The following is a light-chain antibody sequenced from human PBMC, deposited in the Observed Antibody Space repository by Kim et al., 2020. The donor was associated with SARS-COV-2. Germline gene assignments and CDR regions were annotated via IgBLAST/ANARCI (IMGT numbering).Light chain of an antibody. CDR1: ALPDQY. Sequence: SYELTQPPSLSVSPGQTARITCSGDALPDQYVYRYQQKPGQAPVLLIYEDSVRPSGVPERFSGSSSETLATLTVTGVQVDDEADYYCQSTDSSGSYELFG. V-gene: IGLV3-25*03. CDR3: QSTDSSGSYEL. CDR2: EDS. J-gene: IGLJ2*01.